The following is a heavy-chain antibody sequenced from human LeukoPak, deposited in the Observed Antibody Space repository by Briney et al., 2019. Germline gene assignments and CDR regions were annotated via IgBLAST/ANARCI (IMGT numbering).Heavy chain of an antibody. V-gene: IGHV4-59*01. CDR2: IYYSGST. CDR3: ARYHSTIFHAFDI. D-gene: IGHD3-9*01. J-gene: IGHJ3*02. Sequence: KASETLSLTCTVSGGSISSYYWSWIRQPPGKGLEWIGYIYYSGSTNYNPSLKSRVTILVDTSKNQFSLKLSSVTAADTAVYYCARYHSTIFHAFDIWGQGTMVTVSS. CDR1: GGSISSYY.